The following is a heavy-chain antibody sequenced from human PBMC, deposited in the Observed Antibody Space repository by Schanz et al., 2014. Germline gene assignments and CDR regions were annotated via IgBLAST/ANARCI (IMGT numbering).Heavy chain of an antibody. D-gene: IGHD7-27*01. Sequence: QVQLVESGGTLVKPGGSLRLSCVVSGFTFSDYYMSWIRQAPGKGLEWVSALSGSGTSTYYADSVKGRFTISRDNAKNSLYLEMTSLRGEDTAVYYCARENLNWEAFDIWGQGTVVTVSS. CDR1: GFTFSDYY. CDR2: LSGSGTST. CDR3: ARENLNWEAFDI. J-gene: IGHJ3*02. V-gene: IGHV3-11*01.